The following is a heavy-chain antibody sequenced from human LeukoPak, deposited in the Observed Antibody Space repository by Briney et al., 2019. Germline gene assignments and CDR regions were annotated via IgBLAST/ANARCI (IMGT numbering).Heavy chain of an antibody. CDR2: ISPTSGTT. CDR3: ANLVRSSSRDY. Sequence: GGSLRLSCVASGFTFGRYAMRWVRQAPGKGLDWVSAISPTSGTTFYADSVKGRFTISRDNSKNTVYLQMNSLRAEDTAVYYCANLVRSSSRDYWGQGTLVTVSS. D-gene: IGHD6-6*01. V-gene: IGHV3-23*01. CDR1: GFTFGRYA. J-gene: IGHJ4*02.